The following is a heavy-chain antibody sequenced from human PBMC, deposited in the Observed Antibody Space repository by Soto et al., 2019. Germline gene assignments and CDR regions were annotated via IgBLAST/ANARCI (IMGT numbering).Heavy chain of an antibody. CDR2: IYYSGSP. Sequence: SETLSITCTVSGDSISSHYWSWIRQPPGKGLEWIGYIYYSGSPNYNPSLKSRVTISVDTSKNQFSLKLSSVTAADTAVYYCARKHSSSSWDYWGQGTLVTVSS. CDR3: ARKHSSSSWDY. V-gene: IGHV4-59*08. CDR1: GDSISSHY. D-gene: IGHD6-6*01. J-gene: IGHJ4*02.